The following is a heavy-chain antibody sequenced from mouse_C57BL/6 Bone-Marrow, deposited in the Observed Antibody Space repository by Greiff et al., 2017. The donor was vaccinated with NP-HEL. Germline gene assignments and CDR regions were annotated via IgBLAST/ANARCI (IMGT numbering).Heavy chain of an antibody. V-gene: IGHV1-81*01. CDR2: IYPRSGNT. CDR3: ATCSWNYFDY. D-gene: IGHD1-1*01. J-gene: IGHJ2*01. Sequence: VQRVESGAELARPGASVKLSCKASGYTFTSYGISWVKQRTGQGLEWIGEIYPRSGNTYYNEKFKGKATLTADKSSSTAYMELRSLTSEDSAVYFCATCSWNYFDYWGQGTTLTVSS. CDR1: GYTFTSYG.